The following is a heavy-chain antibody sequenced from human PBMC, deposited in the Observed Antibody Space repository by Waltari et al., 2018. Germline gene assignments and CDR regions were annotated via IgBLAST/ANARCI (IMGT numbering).Heavy chain of an antibody. CDR1: GVSIRDTGSC. CDR3: ARLSAALDDFYFYDY. Sequence: QLQLQLSGPGLVKPSETLSLTCTVSGVSIRDTGSCWGWIRQSPGRGLDSIGHSCHGGKTYYNPSLRNRLSMSEDTSKRHFSLKVSSMSAPDTAVYYCARLSAALDDFYFYDYWGLGIPVTVSS. J-gene: IGHJ4*02. D-gene: IGHD1-1*01. CDR2: SCHGGKT. V-gene: IGHV4-39*02.